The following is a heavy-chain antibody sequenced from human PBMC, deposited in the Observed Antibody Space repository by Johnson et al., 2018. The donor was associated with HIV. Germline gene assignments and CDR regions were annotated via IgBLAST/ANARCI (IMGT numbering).Heavy chain of an antibody. Sequence: VQLVESGGGVVQPGGSLRPSCAASGFTVNSNFDTYAMHWFRQAPQKGLEWVPRFSWHSPNIGHADSLMGRFSISRDNSKNSLYLQMNSLRTEDTALYYCAKGRDGDSDAFDIWCQGTMVTVSS. D-gene: IGHD4-17*01. V-gene: IGHV3-43*02. CDR1: GFTVNSNFDTYA. CDR3: AKGRDGDSDAFDI. CDR2: FSWHSPNI. J-gene: IGHJ3*02.